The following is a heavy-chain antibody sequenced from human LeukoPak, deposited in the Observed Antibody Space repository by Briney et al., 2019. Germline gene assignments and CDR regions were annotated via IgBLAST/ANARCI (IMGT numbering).Heavy chain of an antibody. Sequence: GASVKVSCKASGYTFTDYYIHWVRQAPGQGLEWMGWTIPNTGVTNYAQKVQGRVTMTRDTSISTAYMELSSLTSDDTAVYYCAKEAAAAGNNWFDPWGQGTLVTVFS. D-gene: IGHD6-13*01. J-gene: IGHJ5*02. CDR3: AKEAAAAGNNWFDP. V-gene: IGHV1-2*02. CDR1: GYTFTDYY. CDR2: TIPNTGVT.